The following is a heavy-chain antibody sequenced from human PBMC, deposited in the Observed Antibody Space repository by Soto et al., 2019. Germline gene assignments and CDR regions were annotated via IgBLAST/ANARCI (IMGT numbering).Heavy chain of an antibody. Sequence: GGSLRLSCAASGFTFNDHAMHWVRQAPGKGLEWVSSISWDSGIREYADSVKGRFTISRDNAKNSLYLEMNSLRADDTALYYCAKDYNNYWSGYYAHWGQGTPVTVYS. CDR2: ISWDSGIR. CDR3: AKDYNNYWSGYYAH. J-gene: IGHJ4*02. V-gene: IGHV3-9*01. D-gene: IGHD3-3*01. CDR1: GFTFNDHA.